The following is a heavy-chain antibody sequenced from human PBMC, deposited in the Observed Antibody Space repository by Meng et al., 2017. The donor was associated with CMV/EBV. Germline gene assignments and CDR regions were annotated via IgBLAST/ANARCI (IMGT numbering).Heavy chain of an antibody. D-gene: IGHD1-7*01. Sequence: QVDLVQSGAEVKKPGASVNVSCKDSGYTFTGYYMHWVRQAPGQGLEWMGWINPNSGGTNYAQKFQGRVTMTRDTSISTAYMELSRLRSDDTAVYYCATYIGNYINWYFDLWGRGTLVTVSS. CDR1: GYTFTGYY. J-gene: IGHJ2*01. V-gene: IGHV1-2*02. CDR2: INPNSGGT. CDR3: ATYIGNYINWYFDL.